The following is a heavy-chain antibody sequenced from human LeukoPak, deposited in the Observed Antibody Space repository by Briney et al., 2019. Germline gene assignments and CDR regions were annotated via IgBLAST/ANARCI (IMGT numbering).Heavy chain of an antibody. Sequence: PGGSLRLSCAASGFTFSSYGMHWVRQAPGKGLEWVAVIWYDGSNKYYADSVKGRFTISRDNSKNTLYLQMNSLRAEDTAVYYRAMGHGYNQDYWGQGTLVTVSS. CDR1: GFTFSSYG. D-gene: IGHD5-24*01. V-gene: IGHV3-33*01. J-gene: IGHJ4*02. CDR3: AMGHGYNQDY. CDR2: IWYDGSNK.